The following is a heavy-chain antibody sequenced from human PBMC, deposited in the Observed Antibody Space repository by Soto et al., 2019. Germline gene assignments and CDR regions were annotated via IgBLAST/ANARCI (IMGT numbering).Heavy chain of an antibody. CDR3: AKGWFGELSHPSPFDP. V-gene: IGHV3-30*18. CDR2: ISYDGSNK. D-gene: IGHD3-10*01. CDR1: GFTFSRYG. Sequence: VGSRRLSCAASGFTFSRYGMHWVRQAPGKGLEWVAVISYDGSNKYYADSVKGRFTISRDNSKNTLYLQMNSLRAEDTAVYYCAKGWFGELSHPSPFDPWGQGTLVTVSS. J-gene: IGHJ5*02.